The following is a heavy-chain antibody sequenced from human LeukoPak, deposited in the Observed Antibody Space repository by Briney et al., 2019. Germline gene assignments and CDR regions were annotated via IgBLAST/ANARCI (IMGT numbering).Heavy chain of an antibody. D-gene: IGHD2-2*01. CDR1: GFTISSYA. V-gene: IGHV3-23*01. CDR3: ARDLQIYCSATSCYPFDY. J-gene: IGHJ4*02. Sequence: PGGSLRLSCAASGFTISSYAMSWVRQAPGKGLEWVSSISGSGGGTYYADSVKGRFTISRDNSKNTLYLQMNGLRAEDTAVYYCARDLQIYCSATSCYPFDYWGQGTLVTVSS. CDR2: ISGSGGGT.